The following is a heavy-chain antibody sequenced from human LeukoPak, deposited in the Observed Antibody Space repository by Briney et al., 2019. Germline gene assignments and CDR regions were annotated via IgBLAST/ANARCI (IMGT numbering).Heavy chain of an antibody. Sequence: SETLSLTCTVSGYSISSGYYWGWIRQPPGKGPEWIGSIYHSGSTYYNPSLKSRVTISVDTSKNQFSLKLSSVTAADTAVYYCARHIGGRYYYYYMDVWGKGTTVTISS. J-gene: IGHJ6*03. D-gene: IGHD2-21*01. CDR2: IYHSGST. V-gene: IGHV4-38-2*02. CDR3: ARHIGGRYYYYYMDV. CDR1: GYSISSGYY.